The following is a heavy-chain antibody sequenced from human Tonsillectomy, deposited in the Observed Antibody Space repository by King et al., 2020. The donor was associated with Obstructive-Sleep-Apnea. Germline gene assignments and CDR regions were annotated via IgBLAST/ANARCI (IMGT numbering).Heavy chain of an antibody. Sequence: QLQESGPGLVKPSETLSLTCTVSGGSISSSSYYWGWIRQPPGKGLEWIGSIYYSGSTYYNPSLKSRVTISIDTSKNQFSLKLSSVTAADTAVYYGAREKRSSGNYWGQGTLVTVSS. J-gene: IGHJ4*02. D-gene: IGHD6-13*01. CDR1: GGSISSSSYY. CDR2: IYYSGST. CDR3: AREKRSSGNY. V-gene: IGHV4-39*07.